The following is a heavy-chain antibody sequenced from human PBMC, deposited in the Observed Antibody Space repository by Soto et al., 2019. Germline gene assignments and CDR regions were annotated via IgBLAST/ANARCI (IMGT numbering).Heavy chain of an antibody. CDR2: IISKTDGGAT. Sequence: GGSLRLSCAGSGFAFSNAWMNWVRQPPGKGLEWVGRIISKTDGGATDYTASVKDRFFMSRDDSRNTLFLQMNILKTEDTAVYYCAAGTGRTDLDNWGQGTLVTLSS. CDR3: AAGTGRTDLDN. D-gene: IGHD2-2*01. CDR1: GFAFSNAW. V-gene: IGHV3-15*01. J-gene: IGHJ4*02.